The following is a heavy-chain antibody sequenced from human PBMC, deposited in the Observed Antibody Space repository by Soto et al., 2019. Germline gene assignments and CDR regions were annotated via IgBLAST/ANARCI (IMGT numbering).Heavy chain of an antibody. CDR2: ISYDGSNK. CDR1: GFSFSIYG. V-gene: IGHV3-30*18. D-gene: IGHD1-26*01. Sequence: QVQLVESGGGVVQPGRSLRLSCAASGFSFSIYGMYWVRQAPGKGLEWVAAISYDGSNKYYADSVKGRFTSSRDNSKNTLFLQMNSLIAEDTAVYYCAKPYSGSPPKNFDYWGQGTLVTVSS. J-gene: IGHJ4*02. CDR3: AKPYSGSPPKNFDY.